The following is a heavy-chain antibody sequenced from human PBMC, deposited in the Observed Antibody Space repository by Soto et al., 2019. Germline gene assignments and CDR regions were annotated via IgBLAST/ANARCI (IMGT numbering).Heavy chain of an antibody. CDR3: ASIKTDCTNGVCYTDSRNWFDP. D-gene: IGHD2-8*01. V-gene: IGHV1-18*01. CDR2: ISAYNGNT. J-gene: IGHJ5*02. CDR1: GYTFTSYG. Sequence: QVPLVQSGAEVKKPGASVKVSCKASGYTFTSYGISWVRQAPGQGLEWMGWISAYNGNTNYAQKLQGRVTMTTDTSTSTAYMELRSLRSDDTAVYYCASIKTDCTNGVCYTDSRNWFDPWGQGTLVTVSS.